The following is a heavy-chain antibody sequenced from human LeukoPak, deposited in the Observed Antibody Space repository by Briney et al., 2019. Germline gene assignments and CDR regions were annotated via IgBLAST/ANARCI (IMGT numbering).Heavy chain of an antibody. D-gene: IGHD2-15*01. CDR1: GDSVSSNSAA. Sequence: SQTLSLTCDISGDSVSSNSAAWTWIRQSPSRGLEWLGRTYYRSKWFHEYGLSVKSRITFKSDTSKNQFPLQLSSVTPEDTAVYYCAREDMGFDYWGQGALVTVSS. V-gene: IGHV6-1*01. CDR3: AREDMGFDY. J-gene: IGHJ4*02. CDR2: TYYRSKWFH.